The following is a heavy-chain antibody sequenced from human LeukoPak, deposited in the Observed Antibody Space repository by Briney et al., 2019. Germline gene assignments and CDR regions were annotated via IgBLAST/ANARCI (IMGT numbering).Heavy chain of an antibody. V-gene: IGHV1-18*01. J-gene: IGHJ4*02. CDR1: GYTFTSYG. Sequence: ASVKVSCKASGYTFTSYGISWVRQAPGQGLEWMGWISAYNGNTNYAQKLQGRVTMTTDTSTSTAYMELRSLRSDDTAVYYCARVVGATNQYYFDYWGQGTLVTVSS. D-gene: IGHD1-26*01. CDR3: ARVVGATNQYYFDY. CDR2: ISAYNGNT.